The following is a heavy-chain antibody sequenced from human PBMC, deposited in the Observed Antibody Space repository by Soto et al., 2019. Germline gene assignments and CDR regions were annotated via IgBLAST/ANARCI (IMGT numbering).Heavy chain of an antibody. Sequence: GGSLRLSCAASGFTFSSYSMNWVRQAPGKGLEWVSSISSSSSYIYYADSVKGRFTISRDNAKNSLYLQMNSLRAEDTAVYYCARDSRWPYYYYYMDVWGKGTTVTVSS. CDR3: ARDSRWPYYYYYMDV. CDR1: GFTFSSYS. D-gene: IGHD2-15*01. V-gene: IGHV3-21*01. J-gene: IGHJ6*03. CDR2: ISSSSSYI.